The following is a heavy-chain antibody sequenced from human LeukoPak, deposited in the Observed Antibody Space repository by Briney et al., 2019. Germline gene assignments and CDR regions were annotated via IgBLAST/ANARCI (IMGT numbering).Heavy chain of an antibody. CDR1: GGSISNSDYY. CDR3: ARRVFLWFGESQYYFDY. CDR2: IYYRGST. J-gene: IGHJ4*02. Sequence: PSGTLSLTCTVSGGSISNSDYYWGWIRQPPGKGLEWIGSIYYRGSTYYSPSLGSRVTLSVDTSKNQFSLKLSSVTAADTAVYYCARRVFLWFGESQYYFDYWGQGTLVTVSS. D-gene: IGHD3-10*01. V-gene: IGHV4-39*01.